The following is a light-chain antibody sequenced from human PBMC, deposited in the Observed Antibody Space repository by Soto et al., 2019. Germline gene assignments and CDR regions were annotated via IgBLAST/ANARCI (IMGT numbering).Light chain of an antibody. J-gene: IGLJ3*02. CDR3: AAWDVSLSGWV. CDR2: RIN. CDR1: SSNIGSNY. Sequence: QLVLTQPPSASGTPGQRVTISCSGSSSNIGSNYVYWYQQLPGTASKLLIYRINQRPSGVPDRFSGSKSGTSASLAISGLRSEDEAVYYCAAWDVSLSGWVFGGGTKLTVL. V-gene: IGLV1-47*01.